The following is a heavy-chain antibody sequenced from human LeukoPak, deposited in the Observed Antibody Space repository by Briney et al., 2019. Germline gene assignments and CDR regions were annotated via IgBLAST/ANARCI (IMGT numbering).Heavy chain of an antibody. Sequence: GGSLRLSCAASGFTFSSYWMHWVRQAPGKGLVWVSRINSDGSSTSYADSVKGRFTISRDNAENTLYLQMNSLRAEDTAVYYCARDYGDYGDDAFDIWGQGTMVTVSS. CDR2: INSDGSST. V-gene: IGHV3-74*01. CDR3: ARDYGDYGDDAFDI. CDR1: GFTFSSYW. D-gene: IGHD4-17*01. J-gene: IGHJ3*02.